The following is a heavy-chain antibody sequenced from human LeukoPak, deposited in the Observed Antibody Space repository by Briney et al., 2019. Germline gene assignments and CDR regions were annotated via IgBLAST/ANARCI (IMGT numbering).Heavy chain of an antibody. CDR2: LDGSGGTT. V-gene: IGHV3-23*01. J-gene: IGHJ3*02. D-gene: IGHD2/OR15-2a*01. Sequence: GGSLRLSCAASGFTASSTYMSWVRQAPGKGLEWVSALDGSGGTTYYGASVKGRFTISRDNSKNTLYLQMNSLRAEATAVYYCAKDTTGLNAFDIWGEGTMLTLSS. CDR3: AKDTTGLNAFDI. CDR1: GFTASSTY.